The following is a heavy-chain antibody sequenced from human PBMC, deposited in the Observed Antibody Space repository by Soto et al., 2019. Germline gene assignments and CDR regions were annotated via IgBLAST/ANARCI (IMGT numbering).Heavy chain of an antibody. J-gene: IGHJ6*02. CDR3: ASGVLGEDYYYGMDV. D-gene: IGHD3-3*02. V-gene: IGHV3-21*01. Sequence: GGSLRLSCAASGFTFSSYSMNWVRQAPGKGLEWVSSISSSSSYIYYADSVKGRFTISRDNAKNSLYLQMNSLRAEDTAVYYCASGVLGEDYYYGMDVWGQGTTVTVSS. CDR2: ISSSSSYI. CDR1: GFTFSSYS.